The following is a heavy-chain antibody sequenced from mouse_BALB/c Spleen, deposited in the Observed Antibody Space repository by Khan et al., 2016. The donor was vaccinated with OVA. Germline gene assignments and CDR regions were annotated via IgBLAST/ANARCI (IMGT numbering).Heavy chain of an antibody. Sequence: QVQLKQSGAELVRPGVSVKISCKGSGYTFTDFTLHWVKQSHAMSLEWIGVISTYYGDATYNQRFKDKATMTVDKSSSTAYMELARLTSEDSAICYCTEEGGGKRFAYWGQGTLVTVSA. V-gene: IGHV1S137*01. CDR1: GYTFTDFT. J-gene: IGHJ3*01. CDR2: ISTYYGDA. CDR3: TEEGGGKRFAY.